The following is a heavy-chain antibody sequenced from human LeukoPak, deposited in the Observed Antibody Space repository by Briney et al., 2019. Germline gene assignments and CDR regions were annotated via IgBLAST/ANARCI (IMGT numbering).Heavy chain of an antibody. Sequence: PSETLSLTCTVSGGSISSYYWSWIRQPPGKGLEWIGYIYYSGSTNYNPSLKSRVTISVDTSKNQFSLKLSSVTAADTAVYYCARRLPKFSRSSWSFDYWGQRTLVTVSS. CDR3: ARRLPKFSRSSWSFDY. CDR2: IYYSGST. CDR1: GGSISSYY. J-gene: IGHJ4*02. V-gene: IGHV4-59*08. D-gene: IGHD6-13*01.